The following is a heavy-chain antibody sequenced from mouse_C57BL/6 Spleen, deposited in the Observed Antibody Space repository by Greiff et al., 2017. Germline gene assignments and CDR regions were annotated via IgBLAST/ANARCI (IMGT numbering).Heavy chain of an antibody. D-gene: IGHD2-10*02. CDR3: ARSGYGNYHFVY. CDR1: GYTFTSYW. J-gene: IGHJ3*01. Sequence: QVQLQESGTELVKPGASVKLSCKASGYTFTSYWMHWVKQRPGQGLEWIGNINPSNGGTNYNEKFKSKATLTVDKSSSTAYMQLSSLTSEDSAVYYCARSGYGNYHFVYWGQGTLVTVSA. CDR2: INPSNGGT. V-gene: IGHV1-53*01.